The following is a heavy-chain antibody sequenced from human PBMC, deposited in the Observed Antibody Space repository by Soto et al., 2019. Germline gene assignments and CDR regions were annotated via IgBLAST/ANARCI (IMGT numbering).Heavy chain of an antibody. CDR2: ISYDGSNK. Sequence: PGGSLRLSCAASGFPFSSYGMHLVRQAPGKGLECVSVISYDGSNKYYADSVKGRFTISRDNSNNTLYLPMDSLRAEDTAVYYCAKDRMITFGGVIVIPDAFDILGQGSMVIVSS. J-gene: IGHJ3*02. CDR3: AKDRMITFGGVIVIPDAFDI. D-gene: IGHD3-16*02. V-gene: IGHV3-30*18. CDR1: GFPFSSYG.